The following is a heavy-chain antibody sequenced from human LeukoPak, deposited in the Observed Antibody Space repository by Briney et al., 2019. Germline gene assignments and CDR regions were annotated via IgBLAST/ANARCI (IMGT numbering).Heavy chain of an antibody. V-gene: IGHV3-23*01. CDR2: ISGSGGST. D-gene: IGHD3-22*01. CDR3: ANLPYYDSSGYSPFDY. CDR1: GFTFSSYA. J-gene: IGHJ4*02. Sequence: GGSLRLSCAASGFTFSSYAMSWVRQAPGKGLEWVSAISGSGGSTYYADFVKGRFTISRDNSKNTLYLQMNSLRAEDTAVYYCANLPYYDSSGYSPFDYWGQGTLVTVSS.